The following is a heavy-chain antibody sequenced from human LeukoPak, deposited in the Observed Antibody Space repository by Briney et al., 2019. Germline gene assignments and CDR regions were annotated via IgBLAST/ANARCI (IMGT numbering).Heavy chain of an antibody. CDR3: AKLSGSSGYYEYFQH. V-gene: IGHV3-23*01. J-gene: IGHJ1*01. D-gene: IGHD3-22*01. CDR2: ISGSGGST. Sequence: PGGSLRLSXAASGFTFSSYAMSWVRQAPGKGLEWVSAISGSGGSTYYADSVKGRFTISRDNSKNTLYLQMNSLRAEDTAVYYCAKLSGSSGYYEYFQHWGQGTLVTVSS. CDR1: GFTFSSYA.